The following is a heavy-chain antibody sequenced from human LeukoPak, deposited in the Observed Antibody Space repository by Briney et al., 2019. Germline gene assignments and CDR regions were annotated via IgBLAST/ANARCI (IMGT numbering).Heavy chain of an antibody. CDR2: IYSGGST. CDR1: GFTVSSNY. CDR3: ARDLVTGTTAGDYFDY. D-gene: IGHD1-20*01. Sequence: GGSLRLSCAASGFTVSSNYMSWVRQAPGKGLEWVSVIYSGGSTYYADSVKGRFTISRDNSKNTLYLQMNSLRAEDTAVYYCARDLVTGTTAGDYFDYWGQGTLVTVSS. V-gene: IGHV3-53*01. J-gene: IGHJ4*02.